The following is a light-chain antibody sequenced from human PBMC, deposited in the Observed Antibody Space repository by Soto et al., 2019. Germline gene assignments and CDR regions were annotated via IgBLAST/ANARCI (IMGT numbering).Light chain of an antibody. CDR2: DTS. CDR3: QQYGTSEII. Sequence: EIAFTQSPGTLSLSPGERATLSCRASQTLSNSFIAWYQHKPGQAPRLLVYDTSTRATGIPDRYSGSGSGTDFTLTISRLEPEDFAVFFCQQYGTSEIIFGQGTRLEIK. CDR1: QTLSNSF. V-gene: IGKV3-20*01. J-gene: IGKJ5*01.